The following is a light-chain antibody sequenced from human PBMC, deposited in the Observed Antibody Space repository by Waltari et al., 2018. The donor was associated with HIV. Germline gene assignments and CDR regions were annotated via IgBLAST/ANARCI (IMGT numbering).Light chain of an antibody. J-gene: IGKJ2*01. V-gene: IGKV3-20*01. Sequence: EIVLTQSPGTLSLSPGERATLSCRASQSVSSSYLAWYQQKPGQPPRLLIYGASTRATGIPDRFSGSGSGTDFTLTISRLEPEDSALYYCQQYGRSPQYTFGQGTKVE. CDR1: QSVSSSY. CDR2: GAS. CDR3: QQYGRSPQYT.